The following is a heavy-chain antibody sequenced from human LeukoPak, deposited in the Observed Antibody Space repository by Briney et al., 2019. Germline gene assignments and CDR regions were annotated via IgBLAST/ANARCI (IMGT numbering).Heavy chain of an antibody. D-gene: IGHD3-22*01. CDR2: IIPILGIA. CDR3: ARSPYYYDSSGYPDAFDI. CDR1: GGTFSSYT. V-gene: IGHV1-69*02. J-gene: IGHJ3*02. Sequence: SVKVSCKASGGTFSSYTIRWVRQAPGQGLEWMGRIIPILGIANYAQKFQGRVTITADKSTSTAYMELSSLRSEDTAVYYCARSPYYYDSSGYPDAFDIWGQGTMVTVSS.